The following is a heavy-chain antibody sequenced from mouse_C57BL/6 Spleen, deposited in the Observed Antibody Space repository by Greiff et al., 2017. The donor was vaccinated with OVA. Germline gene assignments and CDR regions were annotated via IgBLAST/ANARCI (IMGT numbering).Heavy chain of an antibody. CDR1: GYAFSSSW. CDR3: ARKSAQARYAMDY. D-gene: IGHD3-2*02. CDR2: IYPGDGDT. J-gene: IGHJ4*01. V-gene: IGHV1-82*01. Sequence: VQLQQSGPELVKPGASVKISCKASGYAFSSSWMNWVKQRPGKGLEWIGRIYPGDGDTNYNGKFKGKATLTADKSSSTAYMQLSSLTSEDSAVYFCARKSAQARYAMDYWGQGTSVTVSS.